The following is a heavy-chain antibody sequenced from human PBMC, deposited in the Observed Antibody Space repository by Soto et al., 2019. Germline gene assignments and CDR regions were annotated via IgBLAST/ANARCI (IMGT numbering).Heavy chain of an antibody. D-gene: IGHD3-3*01. Sequence: GGSLRLSCAASGFTFSSYGMHWVRQAPGKGLEWVAVIWYDGSNKYYADSVKGRFTISRDNSKNTLYLQMNSLRAEDTAVYYCARSPSITICGVVIYYGMDVWGRGTRVTVSS. CDR1: GFTFSSYG. CDR3: ARSPSITICGVVIYYGMDV. V-gene: IGHV3-33*01. J-gene: IGHJ6*02. CDR2: IWYDGSNK.